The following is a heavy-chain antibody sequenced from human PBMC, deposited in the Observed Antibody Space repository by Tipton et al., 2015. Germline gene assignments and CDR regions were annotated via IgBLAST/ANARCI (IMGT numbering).Heavy chain of an antibody. D-gene: IGHD3-9*01. CDR2: ISHSGNT. J-gene: IGHJ4*02. CDR1: AYSITSDYY. V-gene: IGHV4-38-2*01. Sequence: TLSLTCAVSAYSITSDYYWGWIRQPPGKGLEWIGSISHSGNTYYNPSVKSRVTISVDTSKNQFSLRVRSVTAADTAVYYCACQDYDILTRDYQTVDNWGQGSLVTVSS. CDR3: ACQDYDILTRDYQTVDN.